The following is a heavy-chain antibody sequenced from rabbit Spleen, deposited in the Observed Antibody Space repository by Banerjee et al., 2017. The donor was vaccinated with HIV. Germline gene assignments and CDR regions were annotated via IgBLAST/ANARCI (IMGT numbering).Heavy chain of an antibody. CDR3: ARTPGDSDYTYFGL. CDR1: GLDFSSSYW. V-gene: IGHV1S45*01. D-gene: IGHD8-1*01. J-gene: IGHJ4*01. Sequence: QEQLVEYGGDLVQPEGSLTLTCKASGLDFSSSYWICWVRQAPGKGLEWIACIYGGFSGSTYYASWAKGRFTISKTSSTTVTLQMTSLTAADTATYFCARTPGDSDYTYFGLWGQGTLVTVS. CDR2: IYGGFSGST.